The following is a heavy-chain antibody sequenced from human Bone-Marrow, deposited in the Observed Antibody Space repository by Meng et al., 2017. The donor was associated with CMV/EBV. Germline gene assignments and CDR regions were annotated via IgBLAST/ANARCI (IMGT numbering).Heavy chain of an antibody. CDR3: ARDPSLRRFLEWLLDY. CDR1: GYTFTGYY. J-gene: IGHJ4*02. CDR2: INPNSGGT. D-gene: IGHD3-3*01. Sequence: ASVKVSCKASGYTFTGYYIHWVRQAPGQGLEWMGWINPNSGGTSYAQKFQGRVTMTRDTSISTAYMELSRLRSDDTAVYYCARDPSLRRFLEWLLDYWGQGTRVTVYS. V-gene: IGHV1-2*02.